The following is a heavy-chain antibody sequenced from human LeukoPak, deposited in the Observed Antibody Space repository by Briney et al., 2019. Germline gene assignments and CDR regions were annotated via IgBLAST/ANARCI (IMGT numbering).Heavy chain of an antibody. V-gene: IGHV3-23*01. J-gene: IGHJ4*02. CDR1: GLTFSSYA. CDR3: ATDWSSGGSCLVLDY. Sequence: PGGSLRLSCAASGLTFSSYAMSWVRQAPGKGLEWVSAISGSGGSTYYADSVKGRFTISRDNSKNTLYLQMNSLRAEDTAVYYCATDWSSGGSCLVLDYWGQGTLVTVSS. D-gene: IGHD2-15*01. CDR2: ISGSGGST.